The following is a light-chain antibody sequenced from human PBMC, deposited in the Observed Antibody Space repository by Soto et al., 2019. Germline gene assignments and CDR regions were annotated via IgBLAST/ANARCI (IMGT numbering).Light chain of an antibody. CDR2: GAA. CDR3: QQYHNWPA. Sequence: ILLTQSPATLSVSPGERATLSCRASQSVFSSLAWYQQKPGQAPRLLIYGAATRATGIPARLSGSGSGTEFTLTISSMQSEDFAVYYCQQYHNWPAFGQGTKVDIK. V-gene: IGKV3-15*01. CDR1: QSVFSS. J-gene: IGKJ1*01.